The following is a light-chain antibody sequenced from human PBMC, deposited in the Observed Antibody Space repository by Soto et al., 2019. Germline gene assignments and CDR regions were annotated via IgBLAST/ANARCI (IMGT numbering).Light chain of an antibody. J-gene: IGKJ1*01. Sequence: EMVLTQSPGTLSLSPGERATLSCRASQSVSSSYLAWYQQKPGQAPRLLIHGASSRATAIPDRFSGSGSGTDFTLTISRLEPEDFAVYYCQQYGSSLWTFGQGTKVEIK. CDR3: QQYGSSLWT. V-gene: IGKV3-20*01. CDR2: GAS. CDR1: QSVSSSY.